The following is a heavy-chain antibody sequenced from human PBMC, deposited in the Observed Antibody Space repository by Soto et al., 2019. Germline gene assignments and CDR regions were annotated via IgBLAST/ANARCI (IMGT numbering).Heavy chain of an antibody. D-gene: IGHD2-2*01. CDR2: ISGSGGST. V-gene: IGHV3-23*01. J-gene: IGHJ4*02. CDR1: GFTFSSYA. CDR3: AARYCVRTGCSLFDY. Sequence: GGSLRLSYAASGFTFSSYAMSWVRQAPGKGLEWVSAISGSGGSTYYADSVKGRFTISRDNSKNTLYLQMGSLRAEDMAVYYCAARYCVRTGCSLFDYWGQGALVTVSP.